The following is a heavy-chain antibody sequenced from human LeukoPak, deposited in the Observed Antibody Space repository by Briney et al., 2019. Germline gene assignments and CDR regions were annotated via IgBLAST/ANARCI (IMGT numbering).Heavy chain of an antibody. Sequence: ASVKVSCKASGYTFTSYGISWVRQAPGQGLEWMGWISAYNGDTNYAQKLQGRVTMTTDTSTSTPYMELRSLRSDDTAVYYCARGGPAPHRITLIVVASSTDAFDIWGQGTMVTVSS. V-gene: IGHV1-18*01. CDR1: GYTFTSYG. J-gene: IGHJ3*02. CDR3: ARGGPAPHRITLIVVASSTDAFDI. D-gene: IGHD3-22*01. CDR2: ISAYNGDT.